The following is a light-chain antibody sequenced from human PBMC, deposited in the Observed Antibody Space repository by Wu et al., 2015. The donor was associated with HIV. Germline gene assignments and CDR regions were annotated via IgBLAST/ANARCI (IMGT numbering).Light chain of an antibody. Sequence: EVVMTQSPATLSVSPGERATLSCRTSQSVSNSLAWYQHKPGQGPRLLIYGSFTRASGTPARFSGSGSGTDFTLTISSLEPEDLAVYYCQQRSSWPWTFGQGTKVEIK. V-gene: IGKV3-15*01. CDR2: GSF. CDR1: QSVSNS. J-gene: IGKJ1*01. CDR3: QQRSSWPWT.